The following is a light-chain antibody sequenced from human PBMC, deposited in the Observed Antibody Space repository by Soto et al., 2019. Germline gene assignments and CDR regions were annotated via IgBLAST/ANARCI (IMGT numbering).Light chain of an antibody. V-gene: IGKV3-15*01. J-gene: IGKJ1*01. CDR3: QQYHYWWT. CDR2: GAS. CDR1: QSIDTN. Sequence: EIVVTQSPATLSVSPGERATLSGRASQSIDTNLAWFQQKRGQAPRLLIYGASTRATGVPARFRGSGSETEFTLTISRLQSEDSTDYYCQQYHYWWTFGQGTKVEIK.